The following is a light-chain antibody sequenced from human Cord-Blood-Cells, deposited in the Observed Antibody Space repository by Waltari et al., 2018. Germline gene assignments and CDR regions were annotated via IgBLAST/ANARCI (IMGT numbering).Light chain of an antibody. CDR2: AAS. Sequence: DIQMTQSPSSLSASVGDRVTITRRASQIISSYLNWYQQKPGNAPKLLIYAASSLQSGVPARFSGSGAGTDFTRTISSLQPEDFATYYCQQSYSTPLTFGGGTKVEIK. V-gene: IGKV1-39*01. CDR3: QQSYSTPLT. J-gene: IGKJ4*01. CDR1: QIISSY.